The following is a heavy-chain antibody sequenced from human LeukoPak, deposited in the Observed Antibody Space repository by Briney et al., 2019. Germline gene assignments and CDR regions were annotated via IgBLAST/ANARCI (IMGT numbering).Heavy chain of an antibody. Sequence: SETLSLTCAVYGGSFSGYYWSWIRQPPGKGLEWIGEINHSGSTNYNPSLKSRVTISVDTSKNQVSLKLSSVTAADTAVYYCARGKLTEFDYWGQGTLVTVSS. CDR3: ARGKLTEFDY. CDR1: GGSFSGYY. CDR2: INHSGST. V-gene: IGHV4-34*01. J-gene: IGHJ4*02. D-gene: IGHD1-14*01.